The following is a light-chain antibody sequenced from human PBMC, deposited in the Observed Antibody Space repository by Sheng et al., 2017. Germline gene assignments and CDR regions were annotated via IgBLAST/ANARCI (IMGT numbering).Light chain of an antibody. CDR2: WAS. CDR3: LQYYEMSPFT. J-gene: IGKJ3*01. V-gene: IGKV4-1*01. CDR1: QSLFSNVINKNL. Sequence: DIVMTQSPASLTVSLGEKATIHCRSSQSLFSNVINKNLLAWYQQKSGQSPKLLIYWASTRESGVPDRFSGSGSGTDFTLTINNLQAEDVALYYCLQYYEMSPFTFGPGTKVDLK.